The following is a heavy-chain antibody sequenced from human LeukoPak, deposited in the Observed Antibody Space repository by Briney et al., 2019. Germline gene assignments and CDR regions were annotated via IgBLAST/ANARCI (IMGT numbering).Heavy chain of an antibody. D-gene: IGHD3-10*01. J-gene: IGHJ4*02. CDR2: INPNSGGT. CDR1: GYTFTGYY. Sequence: ASVKVSCKASGYTFTGYYMHWVRQAPGQGLEWMGWINPNSGGTNYAQKFQGRVTMTRDTSIRTAYMELNSLRSGDTAVYYCARDGRLTIFVRGIITEGSPPKNWGQGTLVTVSS. V-gene: IGHV1-2*02. CDR3: ARDGRLTIFVRGIITEGSPPKN.